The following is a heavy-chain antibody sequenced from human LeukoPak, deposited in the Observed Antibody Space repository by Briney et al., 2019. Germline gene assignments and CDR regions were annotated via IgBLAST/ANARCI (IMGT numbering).Heavy chain of an antibody. CDR3: AKVPTSTAVDTAMYDY. D-gene: IGHD5-18*01. V-gene: IGHV3-7*03. Sequence: GGSLRLSCAASGFTFSSYWMSWVRQAPGKGLEWVANIKQDGSEKYYVDSVKGRFTISRDNAKNSLYLQMNSLRAEDTALYYCAKVPTSTAVDTAMYDYWGQGTLVTVSS. CDR1: GFTFSSYW. J-gene: IGHJ4*02. CDR2: IKQDGSEK.